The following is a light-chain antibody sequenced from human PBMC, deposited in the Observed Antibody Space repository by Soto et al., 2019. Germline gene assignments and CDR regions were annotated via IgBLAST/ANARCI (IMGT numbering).Light chain of an antibody. V-gene: IGKV1D-12*01. CDR2: TAA. CDR3: QQANSFPLP. CDR1: QDIGSC. J-gene: IGKJ4*01. Sequence: DIQVTQYPPSVSASEGDRVPITCRAGQDIGSCLNCDHHKPGKAHKLLISTAASLQSGVQSRFSGSRAGTEFTFTISSLQPEDFATYYCQQANSFPLPVGGGTNVDSK.